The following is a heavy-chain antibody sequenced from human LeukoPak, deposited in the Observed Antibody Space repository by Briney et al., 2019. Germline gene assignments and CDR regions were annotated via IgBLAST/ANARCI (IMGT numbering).Heavy chain of an antibody. CDR2: IFPSSGEI. D-gene: IGHD2-8*01. CDR3: ATYRQVLLPSVC. V-gene: IGHV3-23*01. J-gene: IGHJ4*02. CDR1: GFTFSTFA. Sequence: PGGSLRLSCVASGFTFSTFAMIWVRQPPGKGLEWVSSIFPSSGEIHYADSVRGRFTISRDNSKSTLSLQMNSLRVEDTAIYYCATYRQVLLPSVCWGQGTLVTVSS.